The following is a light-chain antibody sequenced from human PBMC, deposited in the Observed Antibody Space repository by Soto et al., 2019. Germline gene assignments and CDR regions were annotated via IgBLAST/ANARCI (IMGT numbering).Light chain of an antibody. CDR1: RSDVGDYNY. CDR3: CSYTSTNTLV. J-gene: IGLJ3*02. V-gene: IGLV2-14*03. Sequence: QSALTQPASVSGSPGQSITISCTGTRSDVGDYNYVSWYQQHPGTAPRLMIYDVDNRPSRISPRFSGSKSGNTASLTISGLQAEDEADYYCCSYTSTNTLVFGGGTQLTVL. CDR2: DVD.